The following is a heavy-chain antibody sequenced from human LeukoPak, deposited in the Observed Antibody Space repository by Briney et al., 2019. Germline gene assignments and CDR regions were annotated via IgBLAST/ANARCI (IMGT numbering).Heavy chain of an antibody. V-gene: IGHV3-23*01. CDR1: GFTFTNYA. CDR3: AKCSGYSYSYPFDY. CDR2: LSDSGAST. D-gene: IGHD5-18*01. Sequence: GGSLGLSCAASGFTFTNYAMGWVRQAPGEGLEWVSALSDSGASTHYADSVKGRFTISRDNSKNTLYLQMNSLRAEDTAVYYCAKCSGYSYSYPFDYWGQGTLVTVSS. J-gene: IGHJ4*02.